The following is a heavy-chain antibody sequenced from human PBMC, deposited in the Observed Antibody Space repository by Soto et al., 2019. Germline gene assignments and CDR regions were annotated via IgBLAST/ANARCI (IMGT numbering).Heavy chain of an antibody. Sequence: PSETLSLTCTVSGGSISSGGYYWSWIRQHPGKGLEWIGYIYYSGSTYYNPSLKSRVTISVDTSKNQFSLYLQMNSLRAEDTAVYYCAKDIEPAGLFFDYWGQGTLVTVSS. D-gene: IGHD6-13*01. CDR1: GGSISSGGYY. V-gene: IGHV4-31*03. CDR3: AKDIEPAGLFFDY. CDR2: IYYSGST. J-gene: IGHJ4*01.